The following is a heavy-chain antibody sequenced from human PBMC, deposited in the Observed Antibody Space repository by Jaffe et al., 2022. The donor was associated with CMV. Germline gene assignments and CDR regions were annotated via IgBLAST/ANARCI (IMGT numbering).Heavy chain of an antibody. CDR3: ARDPRVVPAAPGNYYGMDV. CDR2: MNPNSGNT. V-gene: IGHV1-8*01. CDR1: GYTFTSYD. D-gene: IGHD2-2*01. Sequence: QVQLVQSGAEVKKPGASVKVSCKASGYTFTSYDINWVRQATGQGLEWMGWMNPNSGNTGYAQKFQGRVTMTRNTSISTAYMELSSLRSEDTAVYYCARDPRVVPAAPGNYYGMDVWGQGTTVTVSS. J-gene: IGHJ6*02.